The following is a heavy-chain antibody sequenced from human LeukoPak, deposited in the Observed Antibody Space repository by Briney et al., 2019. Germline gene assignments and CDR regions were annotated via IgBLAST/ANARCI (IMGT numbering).Heavy chain of an antibody. CDR1: GGSISSSSYD. D-gene: IGHD3-3*01. V-gene: IGHV4-39*07. J-gene: IGHJ4*02. Sequence: SETLSLTCTVSGGSISSSSYDWGWIRQPPGRGLEWIGSIYYSGSTYYNPSLKSRVTISVDTSKNQFSLKLSSVTAADTAVYYCARGPLVLEWLFTHRPYYFDYWGQGTLVTVSS. CDR3: ARGPLVLEWLFTHRPYYFDY. CDR2: IYYSGST.